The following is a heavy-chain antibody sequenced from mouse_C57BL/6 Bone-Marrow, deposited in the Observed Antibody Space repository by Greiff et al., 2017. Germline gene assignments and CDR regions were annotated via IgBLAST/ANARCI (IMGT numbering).Heavy chain of an antibody. CDR3: ARERIMVYDGPFAY. D-gene: IGHD1-2*01. Sequence: VQLQESGAELARPGASVKLSCKASGYTFTSYGISWVKQRTGQGLEWIGEIYPRSGNTYYNEKFKGKATLTADKSSSTAYMELRSLTSEDSAVYFCARERIMVYDGPFAYWGQGTLVTVSA. V-gene: IGHV1-81*01. CDR1: GYTFTSYG. CDR2: IYPRSGNT. J-gene: IGHJ3*01.